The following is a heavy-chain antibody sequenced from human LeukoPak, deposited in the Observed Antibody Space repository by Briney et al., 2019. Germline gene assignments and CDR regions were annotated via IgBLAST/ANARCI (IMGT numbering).Heavy chain of an antibody. Sequence: PGGSLRLSCAASGFTFSNYWMSWVRQAPGQGLEWVGNIKQDGSEKYYVDSVKGRFTISRDNAKNSQYLQMNSLRVEDTAVYYCARDWFGTSGYWGQGTLVTVSS. CDR3: ARDWFGTSGY. D-gene: IGHD3-10*01. CDR1: GFTFSNYW. V-gene: IGHV3-7*05. CDR2: IKQDGSEK. J-gene: IGHJ4*02.